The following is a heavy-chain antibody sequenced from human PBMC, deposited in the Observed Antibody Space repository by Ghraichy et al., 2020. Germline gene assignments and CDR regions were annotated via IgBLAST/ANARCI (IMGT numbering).Heavy chain of an antibody. CDR3: ARAQNWNDVAFDI. J-gene: IGHJ3*02. CDR1: GFTFSSYS. CDR2: ISSSSSYI. Sequence: GGSLRLSCAASGFTFSSYSMNWVRQAPGKGLEWVSSISSSSSYIYYADSVKGRFTISRDNAKNSLYLQMNSLRAEDTAVYYCARAQNWNDVAFDIWGQGRMGTVAS. D-gene: IGHD1-1*01. V-gene: IGHV3-21*01.